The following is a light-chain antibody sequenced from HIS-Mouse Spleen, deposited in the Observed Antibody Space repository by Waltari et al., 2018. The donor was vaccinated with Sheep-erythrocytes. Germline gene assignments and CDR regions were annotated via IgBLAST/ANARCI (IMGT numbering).Light chain of an antibody. J-gene: IGKJ4*01. CDR3: QQYNSSLT. CDR1: QSISSW. CDR2: KAS. Sequence: DIQMTQSPSTLSASVADRVTITCRASQSISSWLAWYQQKPGKAPKLLIYKASSLESGVPSRFSGSGSGTEFTLTISSLQPDDFATYYCQQYNSSLTFGGGTKVEIK. V-gene: IGKV1-5*03.